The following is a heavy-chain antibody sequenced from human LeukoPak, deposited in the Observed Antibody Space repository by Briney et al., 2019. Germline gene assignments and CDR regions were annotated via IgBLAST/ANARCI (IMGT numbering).Heavy chain of an antibody. CDR2: IYPGDSDT. V-gene: IGHV5-51*01. CDR1: GYSFTSYW. CDR3: ARGEDYGDYPNWFDP. J-gene: IGHJ5*02. D-gene: IGHD4-17*01. Sequence: GESLKISCKGSGYSFTSYWLGWVRQMPGKGLEWMGIIYPGDSDTRYSPSFQGQVTISADKSISTAYLQWSSLKASDTAMYYCARGEDYGDYPNWFDPWGQGTLVTVSS.